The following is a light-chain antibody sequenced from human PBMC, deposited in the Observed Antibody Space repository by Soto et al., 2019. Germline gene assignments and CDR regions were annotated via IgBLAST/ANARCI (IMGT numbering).Light chain of an antibody. Sequence: EVVLTQSPATLSLSPGERATLSCRASQSVSNYLVWYQHKPGQAPRLLIFDASNRATGIPGRFSGSGSGTDFTLTISSLEPEDSAVYYCQQHSDFTYTFGQGTKLEIK. CDR1: QSVSNY. V-gene: IGKV3-11*01. CDR3: QQHSDFTYT. J-gene: IGKJ2*01. CDR2: DAS.